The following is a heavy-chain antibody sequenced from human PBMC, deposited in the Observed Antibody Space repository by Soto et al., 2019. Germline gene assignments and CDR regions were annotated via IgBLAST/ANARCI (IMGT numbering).Heavy chain of an antibody. CDR3: ATDSSGWYYFDY. CDR1: GYTFTSYA. Sequence: ASVKVSCKASGYTFTSYAMHWVRQAPGQRLEWMGWINAGNGNTKYSQKFQGRVTITRDTSASTAYMELSSLRSEDTAVYYCATDSSGWYYFDYWGQGTLVTVSS. CDR2: INAGNGNT. J-gene: IGHJ4*02. V-gene: IGHV1-3*01. D-gene: IGHD6-19*01.